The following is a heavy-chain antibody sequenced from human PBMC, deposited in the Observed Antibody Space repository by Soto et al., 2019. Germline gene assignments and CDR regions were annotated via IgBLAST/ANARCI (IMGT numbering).Heavy chain of an antibody. Sequence: SETLSLTCTVSGGSIRAYYWGWIRQSPGKGLEWIGYIYYTGTTKYNPSLKSRVTISVDSSKNQFSLKLDSVTAADTAVYYCARLGGYHQPFSSRGQRTLVTVS. CDR2: IYYTGTT. CDR1: GGSIRAYY. D-gene: IGHD3-22*01. V-gene: IGHV4-59*08. CDR3: ARLGGYHQPFSS. J-gene: IGHJ4*02.